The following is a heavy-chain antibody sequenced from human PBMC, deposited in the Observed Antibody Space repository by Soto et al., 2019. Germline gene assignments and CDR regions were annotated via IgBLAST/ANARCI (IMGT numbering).Heavy chain of an antibody. Sequence: GGSLRLSCAASGFTFASHSVSWVRQAPGKGLEWVSAISGSGDTTLYADSVRGRFTISRDNSKNTLYPQMNSLRAEDTAVYFCAKRLSAAAGFFDYWGQGTLVTVSS. D-gene: IGHD6-25*01. CDR3: AKRLSAAAGFFDY. CDR2: ISGSGDTT. CDR1: GFTFASHS. J-gene: IGHJ4*02. V-gene: IGHV3-23*01.